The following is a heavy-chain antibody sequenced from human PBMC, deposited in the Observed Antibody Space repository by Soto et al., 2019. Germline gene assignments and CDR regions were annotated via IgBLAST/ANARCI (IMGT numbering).Heavy chain of an antibody. V-gene: IGHV4-4*07. Sequence: SETLSLTCTVSGGSITDYSWVWIRQPAGKGLEWIGRIFSSGSTNYNPSLKGRSTMSLDTSKNQFTLKLNFATATDTAVSFCARDQGVVVTADNWFDPWGQGILVTVSS. D-gene: IGHD2-21*02. J-gene: IGHJ5*02. CDR3: ARDQGVVVTADNWFDP. CDR1: GGSITDYS. CDR2: IFSSGST.